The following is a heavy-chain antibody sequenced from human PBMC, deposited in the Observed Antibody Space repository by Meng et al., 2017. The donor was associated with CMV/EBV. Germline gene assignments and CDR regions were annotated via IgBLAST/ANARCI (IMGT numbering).Heavy chain of an antibody. CDR2: IYYSGST. D-gene: IGHD3-16*01. J-gene: IGHJ6*02. CDR3: ARVRGILGSGYYYYYYGMDV. CDR1: GGSVSSGSYY. Sequence: SETLSLTCTVSGGSVSSGSYYWSWIRQPPGKGLEWIGYIYYSGSTHYNPSLKSRVTISVDTSKNQFSLKLSSVTAADTAVYYCARVRGILGSGYYYYYYGMDVWGQGTTVTVSS. V-gene: IGHV4-61*01.